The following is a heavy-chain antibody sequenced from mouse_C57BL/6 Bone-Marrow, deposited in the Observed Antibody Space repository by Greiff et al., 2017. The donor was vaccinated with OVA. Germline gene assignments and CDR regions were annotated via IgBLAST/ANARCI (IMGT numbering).Heavy chain of an antibody. CDR2: ISSGSSTI. Sequence: EVQVVESGGGLVKPGGSLTLSCAASGFTFSDYGMHWVRQAPEKGLEWVAYISSGSSTIYYADTVKGRFTITRENAKNTLFLQMTSLRSEDTAMYYCARDDYGVYAMDYWGQGTSVTVSS. V-gene: IGHV5-17*01. D-gene: IGHD2-4*01. CDR3: ARDDYGVYAMDY. CDR1: GFTFSDYG. J-gene: IGHJ4*01.